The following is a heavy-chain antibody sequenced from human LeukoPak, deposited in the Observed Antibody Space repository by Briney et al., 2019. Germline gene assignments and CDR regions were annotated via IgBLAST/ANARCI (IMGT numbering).Heavy chain of an antibody. Sequence: ASVKVSCKASGYTFTGYYIHWVRQAPGQGLEWMAWMNPNSGGTSYAQKFQGRVTLTRDTSISTAYMELSRLRFDDTAVYYCARNKEGKSLDNWGQGTLVTVSS. CDR3: ARNKEGKSLDN. J-gene: IGHJ4*02. CDR2: MNPNSGGT. V-gene: IGHV1-2*02. CDR1: GYTFTGYY.